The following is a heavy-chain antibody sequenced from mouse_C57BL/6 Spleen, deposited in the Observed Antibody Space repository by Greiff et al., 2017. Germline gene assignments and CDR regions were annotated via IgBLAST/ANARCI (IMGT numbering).Heavy chain of an antibody. CDR2: INPNNGGT. CDR3: AYYYGSSFAY. V-gene: IGHV1-22*01. CDR1: GYTFTDYN. J-gene: IGHJ3*01. Sequence: EVQVVESGPELVKPGASVKMSCKASGYTFTDYNMHWVKQSHGKSLEWIGYINPNNGGTSYNQKFKGKATLTVNKSSSTAYMELRSLTSEDSAVYYCAYYYGSSFAYWGQGTLVTVSA. D-gene: IGHD1-1*01.